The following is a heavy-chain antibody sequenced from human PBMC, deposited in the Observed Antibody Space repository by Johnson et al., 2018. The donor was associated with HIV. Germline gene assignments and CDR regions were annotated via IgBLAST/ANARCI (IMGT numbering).Heavy chain of an antibody. D-gene: IGHD6-6*01. CDR3: AKDKEYSSSPGAFDI. CDR2: IWYDGSNK. CDR1: GFTFDDYG. V-gene: IGHV3-33*06. Sequence: QVQLVESGGGVVRPGGSLRLSCAASGFTFDDYGMSWVRQGPGKRLEWVAVIWYDGSNKYYADSVKGRFTISRDNSKNTLYLQMNSLRAEDTAVYYCAKDKEYSSSPGAFDIWGQGTMVTVSS. J-gene: IGHJ3*02.